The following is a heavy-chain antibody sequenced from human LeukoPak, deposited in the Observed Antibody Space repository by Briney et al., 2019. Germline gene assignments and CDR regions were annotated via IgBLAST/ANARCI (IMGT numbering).Heavy chain of an antibody. CDR2: IRGNGEST. CDR1: GFTFSNYA. CDR3: ARDPNGDYIGAFDF. Sequence: GGSLRLSCAASGFTFSNYALIWVRQAPGKGLEWVSAIRGNGESTSYADSVKGRFTISRDNSKNTLYLQMNSLRVEDAAVYYCARDPNGDYIGAFDFWGQGTLVTVSS. J-gene: IGHJ4*02. V-gene: IGHV3-23*01. D-gene: IGHD4-17*01.